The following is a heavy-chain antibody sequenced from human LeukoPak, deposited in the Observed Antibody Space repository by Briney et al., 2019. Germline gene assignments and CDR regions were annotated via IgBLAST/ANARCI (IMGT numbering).Heavy chain of an antibody. V-gene: IGHV3-7*03. CDR3: ATPLDYYDSSGYHQGGD. J-gene: IGHJ4*02. D-gene: IGHD3-22*01. Sequence: PGGPLRLSCAASGFTFSRHWMTWVRQAPGKGLEWVANIKEDGTNKNYVDSVKGRFTISRDNAKNSLYLQMNSLRAEDTAVYYCATPLDYYDSSGYHQGGDWGQGTLVTVSS. CDR1: GFTFSRHW. CDR2: IKEDGTNK.